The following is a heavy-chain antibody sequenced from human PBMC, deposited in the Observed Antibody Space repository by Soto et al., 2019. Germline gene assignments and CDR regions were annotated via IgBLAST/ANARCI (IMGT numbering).Heavy chain of an antibody. CDR3: AKGVVVATTYSQH. Sequence: QVQLVESGGGVVQPGRSLRLSCAASGFTFSSYGMHWVRQAPGKGLEWVAVISYEGSDKYYADSVKGRFTISRDNPNNALYLQMDSLRAEDTAVYYCAKGVVVATTYSQHWGQGTLVTVSS. J-gene: IGHJ1*01. D-gene: IGHD2-15*01. CDR1: GFTFSSYG. V-gene: IGHV3-30*18. CDR2: ISYEGSDK.